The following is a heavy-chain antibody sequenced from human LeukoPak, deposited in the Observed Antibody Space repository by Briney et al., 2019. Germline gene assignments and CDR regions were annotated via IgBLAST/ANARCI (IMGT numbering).Heavy chain of an antibody. V-gene: IGHV4-34*01. D-gene: IGHD2-2*02. J-gene: IGHJ6*02. CDR3: ARFPKLYDYYYYYGMDV. CDR2: INHSGST. CDR1: GFTFSSYG. Sequence: KAGRSLRLSCAASGFTFSSYGMHWVRQAPGKGLEWIGEINHSGSTNYNPSLKSRVTISVDTSKNQFSLKLSSVTAADTAVYYCARFPKLYDYYYYYGMDVWGQGTTVTVSS.